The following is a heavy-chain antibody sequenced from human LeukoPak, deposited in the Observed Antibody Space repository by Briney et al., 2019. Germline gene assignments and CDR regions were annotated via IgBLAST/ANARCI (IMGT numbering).Heavy chain of an antibody. V-gene: IGHV3-64D*06. CDR2: ISSNGGST. CDR1: GFTFSSYA. CDR3: VKEVEDSNGYCWDY. D-gene: IGHD3-22*01. Sequence: GGSLRLSCSASGFTFSSYAMHWVRQAPGQGLEYVSAISSNGGSTYYADSVKGRFTISRDNSKNTLHLQMSSLRAEDTAVYYCVKEVEDSNGYCWDYWGQGTLVSVSS. J-gene: IGHJ4*02.